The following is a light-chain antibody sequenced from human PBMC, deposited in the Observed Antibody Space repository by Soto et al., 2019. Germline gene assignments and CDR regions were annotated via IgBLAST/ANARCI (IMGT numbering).Light chain of an antibody. CDR1: EFISKW. Sequence: DIQITQSPSTLSASVGDRVTITCRASEFISKWLAWYQQKPGTAPKLLIYQASSLESGVPSRFSGSGSGTEFTLTITSLQPDDVATYYCQHYNSYLETFGQGTKVEIK. CDR3: QHYNSYLET. J-gene: IGKJ1*01. CDR2: QAS. V-gene: IGKV1-5*03.